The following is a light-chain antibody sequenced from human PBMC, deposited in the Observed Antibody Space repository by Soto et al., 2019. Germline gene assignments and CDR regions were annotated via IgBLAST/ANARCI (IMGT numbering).Light chain of an antibody. CDR1: NTDVGQDKS. CDR3: VSHRDTDILV. J-gene: IGLJ1*01. CDR2: EVT. Sequence: QSVLTQPASVSGSRGQSITISCVGRNTDVGQDKSVSWYQQGPGKAPKLLIFEVTNRPSGVSSRFSGSRSGSTASLTISGLQPDDEGDYFCVSHRDTDILVFGTGTKVTVL. V-gene: IGLV2-14*01.